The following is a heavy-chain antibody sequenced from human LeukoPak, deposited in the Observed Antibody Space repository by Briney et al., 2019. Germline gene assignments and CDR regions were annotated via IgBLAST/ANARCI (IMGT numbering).Heavy chain of an antibody. J-gene: IGHJ1*01. CDR3: ARGSGYFQH. CDR2: INHSGST. CDR1: GGSFSGYY. V-gene: IGHV4-34*01. Sequence: SETLSLTCAVYGGSFSGYYWSWIRQPPGKGLEWIGEINHSGSTNYNPSLKSRVTISVDTSKNQFSLRLSSVTAADTAVYYCARGSGYFQHWGQGTLVTVSS.